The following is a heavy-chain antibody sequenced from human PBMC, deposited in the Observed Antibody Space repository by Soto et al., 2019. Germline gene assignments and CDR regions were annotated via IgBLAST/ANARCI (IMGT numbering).Heavy chain of an antibody. V-gene: IGHV4-31*03. CDR3: ARGFVSSSLGFFFYF. CDR1: GGSISSGGYY. D-gene: IGHD6-6*01. J-gene: IGHJ4*02. CDR2: IYYSGST. Sequence: SETLSLTCTVSGGSISSGGYYWSWIRQHPGKGLEWIGYIYYSGSTYYNPSLKSRVTISVDTSKNQFSLKLSSVTAADTAVYYCARGFVSSSLGFFFYFWGQGTPVTVSS.